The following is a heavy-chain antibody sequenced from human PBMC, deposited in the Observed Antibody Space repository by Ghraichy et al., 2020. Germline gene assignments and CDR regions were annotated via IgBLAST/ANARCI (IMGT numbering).Heavy chain of an antibody. CDR2: IYPGDSDT. CDR3: ARQAAAGPTDWYFDL. J-gene: IGHJ2*01. CDR1: GYSFTSYW. D-gene: IGHD6-13*01. Sequence: GESLNISCKGSGYSFTSYWIGWVRQMPGKGLEWMGIIYPGDSDTRYSPSFQGQVTISADKSISTAYLQWSSLKASDTAMYYCARQAAAGPTDWYFDLWGRGTLVTVSS. V-gene: IGHV5-51*01.